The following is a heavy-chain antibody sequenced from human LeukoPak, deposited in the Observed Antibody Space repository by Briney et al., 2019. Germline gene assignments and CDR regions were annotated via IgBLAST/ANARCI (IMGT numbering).Heavy chain of an antibody. V-gene: IGHV4-31*03. CDR2: IYYSGST. D-gene: IGHD3-10*01. CDR1: GGSISSGGYY. J-gene: IGHJ5*02. Sequence: SETLSLTCTVSGGSISSGGYYWSWIRQHPGKGLEWIGYIYYSGSTNYNPSLKSRVTISVDTSKNQFSLKLSSVTAADTAVYYCARGKGFLYYYGSGSGGYNWFDPWGQGTLVTVSS. CDR3: ARGKGFLYYYGSGSGGYNWFDP.